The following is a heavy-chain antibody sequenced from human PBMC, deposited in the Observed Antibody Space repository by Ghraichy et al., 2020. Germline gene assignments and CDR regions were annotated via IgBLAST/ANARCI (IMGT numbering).Heavy chain of an antibody. D-gene: IGHD3-9*01. J-gene: IGHJ4*02. CDR1: GFTFSSYS. V-gene: IGHV3-21*01. CDR3: ARGGTYYDILPGYPVRYFDY. Sequence: GGSLRLSCAASGFTFSSYSMNWVRQAPGKGLEWVSSISSSSSYIYYADSVKGRFTISRDNAKNSLYLQMNSLRAEDTAVYYCARGGTYYDILPGYPVRYFDYWGQGTLVTVSS. CDR2: ISSSSSYI.